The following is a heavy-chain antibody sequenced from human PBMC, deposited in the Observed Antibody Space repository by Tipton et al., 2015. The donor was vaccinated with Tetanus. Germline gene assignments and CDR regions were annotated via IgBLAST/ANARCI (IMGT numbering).Heavy chain of an antibody. J-gene: IGHJ4*02. D-gene: IGHD2-15*01. Sequence: SLRLSCAASGFTFSSYWMSWVRQAPGKGLEWVANVKQDGSEKYYVDSVKGRFTISRDNAKNSLYLQMNSLRAEDTAVYYCARETGYCSGGSCYPGLVDYWGQGTLVTVSS. CDR2: VKQDGSEK. V-gene: IGHV3-7*03. CDR1: GFTFSSYW. CDR3: ARETGYCSGGSCYPGLVDY.